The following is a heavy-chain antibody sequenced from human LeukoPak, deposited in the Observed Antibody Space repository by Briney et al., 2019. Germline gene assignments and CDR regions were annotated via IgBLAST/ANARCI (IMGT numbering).Heavy chain of an antibody. D-gene: IGHD3-10*01. CDR1: GFTFSSYG. J-gene: IGHJ4*02. Sequence: GGSLRLSCAASGFTFSSYGMSWVRQAPGKGLEWVSAISGSGGSTYYADSVKGRFTISRDNSKNTLYLQMNSLRAEDTAVYYCAKDRATYYYGSGSYPLWGQGTLVTVSS. V-gene: IGHV3-23*01. CDR3: AKDRATYYYGSGSYPL. CDR2: ISGSGGST.